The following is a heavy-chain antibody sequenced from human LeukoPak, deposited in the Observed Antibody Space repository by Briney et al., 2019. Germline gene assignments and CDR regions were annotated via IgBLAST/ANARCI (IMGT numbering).Heavy chain of an antibody. V-gene: IGHV4-39*07. J-gene: IGHJ6*03. CDR1: GGSISSSSYY. Sequence: PSETLSLTCTVSGGSISSSSYYWGWVRQPPGKGLEWIGSIYYSGSTYYNPSLKSRVTISVDTSKNQFSLKLSSVTAADTAVYYCARVLAAGPDYYYYYYMDVWGKGTTVTVSS. D-gene: IGHD6-13*01. CDR2: IYYSGST. CDR3: ARVLAAGPDYYYYYYMDV.